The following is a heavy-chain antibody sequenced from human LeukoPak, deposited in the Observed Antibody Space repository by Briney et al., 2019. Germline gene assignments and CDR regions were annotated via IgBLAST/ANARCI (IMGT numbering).Heavy chain of an antibody. CDR1: GYSISSGYY. CDR3: ARGGLAVAGTSPGVDY. J-gene: IGHJ4*02. Sequence: RPSETLSLTCTVSGYSISSGYYWGWIRQSPGKGLEWIAIIYYTGNTYYNPSLKSRVTISVDTSKNQFSLKLSSVTAADTAVYYCARGGLAVAGTSPGVDYWGQGTLVTVSS. CDR2: IYYTGNT. V-gene: IGHV4-38-2*02. D-gene: IGHD6-19*01.